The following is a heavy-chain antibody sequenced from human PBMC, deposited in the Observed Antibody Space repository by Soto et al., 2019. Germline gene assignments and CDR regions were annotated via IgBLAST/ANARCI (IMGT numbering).Heavy chain of an antibody. D-gene: IGHD6-13*01. V-gene: IGHV5-51*01. CDR3: ARINSRTDGGPDY. CDR2: IYPGDSDT. CDR1: GYSFTSYW. J-gene: IGHJ4*02. Sequence: GESLKIACEGSGYSFTSYWIGCVRQMPGKGLEWMGIIYPGDSDTRYSPSFQGQVTISADKSISTAYLQWSSLKASDTAMYYCARINSRTDGGPDYWGQGTLVTVSS.